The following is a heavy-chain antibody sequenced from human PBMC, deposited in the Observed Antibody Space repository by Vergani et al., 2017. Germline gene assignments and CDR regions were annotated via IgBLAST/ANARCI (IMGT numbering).Heavy chain of an antibody. CDR1: GFTFSDHY. D-gene: IGHD2-2*01. J-gene: IGHJ3*02. Sequence: EVQLVESGGGLVQPGGSLRLSCAASGFTFSDHYMDWVRQAPGKGLEWVGRTRNKANSYTTEYAASVKGRFTISRDDSKYSLYLQMNSLKIEDTAVYYCARLGYCSSTTCRQAFDIWGQGTMVTVSS. CDR3: ARLGYCSSTTCRQAFDI. CDR2: TRNKANSYTT. V-gene: IGHV3-72*01.